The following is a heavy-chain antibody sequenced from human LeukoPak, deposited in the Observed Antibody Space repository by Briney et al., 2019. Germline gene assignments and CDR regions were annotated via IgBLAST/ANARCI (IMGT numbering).Heavy chain of an antibody. CDR1: GFTFSTYW. J-gene: IGHJ4*02. D-gene: IGHD5-18*01. V-gene: IGHV3-74*01. Sequence: GGSLRLSCAASGFTFSTYWMHWVRQAPGKGLVWVSRIYSDGSGTSYADSVKGRFTISRDNSKNTLYLQMNSLRAEDTAVYYCAKLILWLRDYWGQGTLVTVSS. CDR2: IYSDGSGT. CDR3: AKLILWLRDY.